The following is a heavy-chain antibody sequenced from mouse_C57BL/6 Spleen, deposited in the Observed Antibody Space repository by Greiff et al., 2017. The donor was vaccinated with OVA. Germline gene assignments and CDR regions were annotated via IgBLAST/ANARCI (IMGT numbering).Heavy chain of an antibody. V-gene: IGHV1-26*01. CDR1: GYTFTDYY. J-gene: IGHJ3*01. CDR2: INPNNGGT. CDR3: ARLGSYVGPFAY. Sequence: EVQLQQSGPELVKPGASVKISCKASGYTFTDYYMNWVKQSHGKSLEWIGDINPNNGGTSYNQKFKGKATLTVDKSSSTAYMELRSLTSEDSAVYYCARLGSYVGPFAYWGQGTLVTVSA. D-gene: IGHD1-1*02.